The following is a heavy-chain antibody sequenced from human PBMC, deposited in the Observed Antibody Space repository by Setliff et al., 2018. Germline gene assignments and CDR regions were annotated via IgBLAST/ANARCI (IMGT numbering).Heavy chain of an antibody. J-gene: IGHJ2*01. V-gene: IGHV4-59*04. Sequence: PSETLSLTCTVPGGSIRNYFWGWIRQSPGKGLEWIASVYYSGTTYYNPSLESRVIMSVDTSKNQFSLNLSSVSAADTAVYYCARTFTGRYFDLWGRGTLVTVSS. CDR3: ARTFTGRYFDL. D-gene: IGHD1-7*01. CDR2: VYYSGTT. CDR1: GGSIRNYF.